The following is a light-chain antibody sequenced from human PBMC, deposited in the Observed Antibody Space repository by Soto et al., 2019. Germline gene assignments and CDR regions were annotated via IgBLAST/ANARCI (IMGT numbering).Light chain of an antibody. CDR1: QSISSSY. Sequence: EIVLTQSPGTLSLSPGERATLSCRASQSISSSYLGWYQQKPGLAPRLLIYGASTRATGIPDRFSGSGSGTDFTLTISRLEPEDFAVYYCQQYGSSRATFGQGTKVDIK. V-gene: IGKV3-20*01. CDR3: QQYGSSRAT. CDR2: GAS. J-gene: IGKJ1*01.